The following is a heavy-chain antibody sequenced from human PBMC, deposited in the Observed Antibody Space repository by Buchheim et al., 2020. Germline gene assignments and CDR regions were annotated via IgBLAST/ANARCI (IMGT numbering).Heavy chain of an antibody. Sequence: QVQLVQSGAEVKKHGSSVKVSCKASGGTFDTYSITWVRQAPGQGLEWMGGIIPMFGTENYAQKFQGSVTITADKSTSTAYMELSSLRSEDTAVYYCARKLSRGGYTSEAFDIWGQGT. CDR2: IIPMFGTE. CDR3: ARKLSRGGYTSEAFDI. D-gene: IGHD5-24*01. J-gene: IGHJ3*02. V-gene: IGHV1-69*06. CDR1: GGTFDTYS.